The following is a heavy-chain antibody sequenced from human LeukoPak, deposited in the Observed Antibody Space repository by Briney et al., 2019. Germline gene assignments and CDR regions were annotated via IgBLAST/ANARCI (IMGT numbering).Heavy chain of an antibody. V-gene: IGHV3-30*04. Sequence: GGSLRLSCAAPGFTFSSYAMHWVRQAPGKGLEWVAVISYDGSNKYYADSVKGRFTISRDNAKNSLYLQMNSLRAEDTAVYYCARDQGGVGYWGQGTLVTVSS. CDR3: ARDQGGVGY. CDR2: ISYDGSNK. J-gene: IGHJ4*02. D-gene: IGHD3-16*01. CDR1: GFTFSSYA.